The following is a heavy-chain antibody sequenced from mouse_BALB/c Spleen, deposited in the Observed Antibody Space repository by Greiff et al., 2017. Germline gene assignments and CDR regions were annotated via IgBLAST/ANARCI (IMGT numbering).Heavy chain of an antibody. V-gene: IGHV3-6*02. J-gene: IGHJ3*01. CDR1: GYSITSCYY. Sequence: EVQLQESGPGLVKPSQSLSLTCSVTGYSITSCYYWNWIRQFPGNKLEWMGYISYDGSNNYNPSLKNRISITRDTSKNQFFLKLNSVTTEDTATYYCAKRGNYGGFAYWGQGTLVTVSA. CDR3: AKRGNYGGFAY. CDR2: ISYDGSN. D-gene: IGHD2-1*01.